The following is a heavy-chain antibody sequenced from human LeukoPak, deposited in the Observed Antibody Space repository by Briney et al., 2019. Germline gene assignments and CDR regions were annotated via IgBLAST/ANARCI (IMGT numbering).Heavy chain of an antibody. CDR1: GGSFSGYY. CDR2: INHSGST. Sequence: SETLSLTCAVYGGSFSGYYWGWIRQPPGKGLEWIGEINHSGSTNYNPSLKSRVTISVDTSKNQFSLKLSSVTAADTAVYYCARVASGSLDYWGQGTLVTVSS. D-gene: IGHD1-26*01. V-gene: IGHV4-34*01. J-gene: IGHJ4*02. CDR3: ARVASGSLDY.